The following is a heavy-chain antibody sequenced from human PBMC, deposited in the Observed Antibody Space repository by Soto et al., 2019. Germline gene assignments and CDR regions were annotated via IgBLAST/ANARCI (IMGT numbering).Heavy chain of an antibody. J-gene: IGHJ4*02. V-gene: IGHV4-59*01. CDR2: IYSSGYT. Sequence: KPSETLSLTCTVPNGSISSYYWNWIRQPPGKGLEWIGYIYSSGYTNYNASLKTRVTMSVDTSKNQFSLKLSSVSAADTAVHYCARGSFNDRSFGFDCWGQGALVTVSS. D-gene: IGHD3-10*01. CDR1: NGSISSYY. CDR3: ARGSFNDRSFGFDC.